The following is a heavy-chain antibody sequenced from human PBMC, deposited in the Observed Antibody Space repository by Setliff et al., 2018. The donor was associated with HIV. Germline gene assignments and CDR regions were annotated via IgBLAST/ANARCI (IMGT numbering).Heavy chain of an antibody. Sequence: GDSLKISCKGSGYTFTNYWIGWVRQMPGKGLECMGIIYPGDSDTRYSPSFQGQVTISADKSMSTAYLQWSSLKASDTAMFYCARPRRPYSGSYYDGFDIWGQGTMVTVSS. J-gene: IGHJ3*02. CDR1: GYTFTNYW. CDR3: ARPRRPYSGSYYDGFDI. V-gene: IGHV5-51*01. D-gene: IGHD1-26*01. CDR2: IYPGDSDT.